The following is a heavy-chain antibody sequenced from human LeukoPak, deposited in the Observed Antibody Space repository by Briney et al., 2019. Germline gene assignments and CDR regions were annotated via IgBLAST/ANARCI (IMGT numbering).Heavy chain of an antibody. J-gene: IGHJ4*02. Sequence: PSETLSLTCTVSGGSFSSGSYYWSWIRQPPGKGLEWIGYIYYSGSTNYNPSLKSRVTISVDTSKNQFSLKLSSVTAADTAVYYCARGGDGYRFDYWGQGTLVTVSS. CDR2: IYYSGST. CDR3: ARGGDGYRFDY. V-gene: IGHV4-61*01. CDR1: GGSFSSGSYY. D-gene: IGHD5-24*01.